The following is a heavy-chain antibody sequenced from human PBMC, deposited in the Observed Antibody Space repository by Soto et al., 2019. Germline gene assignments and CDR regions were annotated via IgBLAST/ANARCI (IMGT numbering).Heavy chain of an antibody. CDR2: LYYSGST. J-gene: IGHJ3*02. V-gene: IGHV4-30-4*01. D-gene: IGHD1-1*01. Sequence: QVQLQESGPGLVKPSQTLSLTCTVSGGSISSGDYYWSWIRQPPGKGLEWIGYLYYSGSTYYNPSLTSRVNISVDTSKNQFSLKLSSVTAADTAVYYCARDLGNDEGREAFDIWGQGTMVTVSS. CDR1: GGSISSGDYY. CDR3: ARDLGNDEGREAFDI.